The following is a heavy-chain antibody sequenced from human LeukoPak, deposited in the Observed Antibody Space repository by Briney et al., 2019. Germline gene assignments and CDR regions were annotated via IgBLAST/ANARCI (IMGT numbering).Heavy chain of an antibody. CDR3: ARARITMVRGLIIDYMDV. CDR1: GGTFSSYA. Sequence: SVKVSCKASGGTFSSYAISWVRQAPGQGLEWMGGIIPIFGTANYAQKFQGRVTITADESTSTAYMELSSLRSEDTAVYYSARARITMVRGLIIDYMDVWGKGTTVTVSS. CDR2: IIPIFGTA. V-gene: IGHV1-69*01. D-gene: IGHD3-10*01. J-gene: IGHJ6*03.